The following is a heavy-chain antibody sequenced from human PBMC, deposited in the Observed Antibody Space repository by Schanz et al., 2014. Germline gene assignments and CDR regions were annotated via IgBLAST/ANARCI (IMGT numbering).Heavy chain of an antibody. CDR3: LRQNLWIRFWAWNGCEASIMDV. V-gene: IGHV1-18*01. CDR2: ISAYSGNP. CDR1: GYRFTSYG. D-gene: IGHD3-3*01. J-gene: IGHJ6*01. Sequence: KKPGASVKVSCKSSGYRFTSYGINLLRQAPGQGLEWMGWISAYSGNPKYAQKFQGRVTRNTEKAKSIAFIELRRLRTDVTALKHCLRQNLWIRFWAWNGCEASIMDV.